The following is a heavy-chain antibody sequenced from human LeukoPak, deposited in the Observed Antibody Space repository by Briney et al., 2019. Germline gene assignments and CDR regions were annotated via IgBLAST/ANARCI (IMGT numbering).Heavy chain of an antibody. J-gene: IGHJ4*02. Sequence: PSQTLSLTCTVSAGSISSGDYYWSWLRQPPGKGLEWNGNIYYIGSTYYNPSLKSRVTISVDTSKYQFSLNLSSVTAADTAVYYCAVNHYCSGGSCSPYYFDYWGQGTLVTVSS. V-gene: IGHV4-30-4*08. CDR2: IYYIGST. CDR3: AVNHYCSGGSCSPYYFDY. D-gene: IGHD2-15*01. CDR1: AGSISSGDYY.